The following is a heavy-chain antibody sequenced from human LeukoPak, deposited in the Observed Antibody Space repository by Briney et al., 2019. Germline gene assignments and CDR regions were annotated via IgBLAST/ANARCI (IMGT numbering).Heavy chain of an antibody. Sequence: SETLSLTCTVSGGSISSSSYYRGWIRQPPGKGLEWIGSIYYSGSTYYNPSLKSRVTISVDTSKNQFSLKLSSVTAADTAVYYCARLARSSGLAFDIWGQGTMVTVSS. CDR2: IYYSGST. V-gene: IGHV4-39*01. J-gene: IGHJ3*02. D-gene: IGHD3-22*01. CDR1: GGSISSSSYY. CDR3: ARLARSSGLAFDI.